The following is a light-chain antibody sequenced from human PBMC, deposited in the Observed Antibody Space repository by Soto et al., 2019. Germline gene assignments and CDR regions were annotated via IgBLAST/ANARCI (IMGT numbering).Light chain of an antibody. CDR1: QSVSSNY. Sequence: EIVLTQSPGTLSLSPGERATLSCRASQSVSSNYLAWYQQKPGQAPRLLIYGASSRATGIPDRFSGSGSGTDFTITISRLEPEDFAVYYCQQYDRSPLTFGGGTKVEIK. V-gene: IGKV3-20*01. CDR3: QQYDRSPLT. CDR2: GAS. J-gene: IGKJ4*01.